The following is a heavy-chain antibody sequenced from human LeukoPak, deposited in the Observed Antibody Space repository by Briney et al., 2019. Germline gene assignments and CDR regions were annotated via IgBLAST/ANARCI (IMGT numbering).Heavy chain of an antibody. Sequence: GGSLRLSCAASGFTFSSYAMHWVRQAPGKGLEWVAVISYDGSNKYYADSVKGRFTISRDNSKNTLYLQMNSLRAEDTAVYYCAKDKAMVGYYYYMDVWGKGTTVTVSS. V-gene: IGHV3-30-3*01. CDR2: ISYDGSNK. J-gene: IGHJ6*03. D-gene: IGHD5-18*01. CDR1: GFTFSSYA. CDR3: AKDKAMVGYYYYMDV.